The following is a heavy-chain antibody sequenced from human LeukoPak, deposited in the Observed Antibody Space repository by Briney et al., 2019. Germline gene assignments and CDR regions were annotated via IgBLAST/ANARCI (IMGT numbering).Heavy chain of an antibody. CDR1: GVSVSSGSYY. J-gene: IGHJ4*02. Sequence: SETLSLTCTVSGVSVSSGSYYWSWIRQPPGRGLEWIGYIYYSGSTYYNPSLRSRVTISVDTSKNQFSLKLSSVTAADTAMYYCARFGSLREPIHDYWGQGTLVTVSS. CDR3: ARFGSLREPIHDY. CDR2: IYYSGST. D-gene: IGHD3-16*01. V-gene: IGHV4-61*01.